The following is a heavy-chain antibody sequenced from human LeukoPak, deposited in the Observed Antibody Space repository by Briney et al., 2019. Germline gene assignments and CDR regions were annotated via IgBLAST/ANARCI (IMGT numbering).Heavy chain of an antibody. V-gene: IGHV3-23*01. CDR1: GFTFSSYA. J-gene: IGHJ4*02. CDR2: ISGSGGST. Sequence: GGSLRLSCAASGFTFSSYAMSWVRQAPGKGLEWVSAISGSGGSTYYADSVKGRFTTSRDNSKNTLYLQMNSLRAEDTAVYYCAKGGMKYQLLTYLDYWGQGTLVTVSS. CDR3: AKGGMKYQLLTYLDY. D-gene: IGHD2-2*01.